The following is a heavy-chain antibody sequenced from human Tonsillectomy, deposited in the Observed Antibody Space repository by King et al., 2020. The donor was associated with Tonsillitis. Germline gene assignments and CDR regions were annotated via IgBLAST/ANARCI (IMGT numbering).Heavy chain of an antibody. Sequence: VQLVESGGGLVQLGGSLRLSCAASGFTVSSNYMSWVRQAPGKGLEWVSIIYSGGSTYYADSVKGRFTISRDNSKNTLYLQMNSLRAEDTAVYYCASRPDTSMIVESLTDYWGQGTLVTVSS. V-gene: IGHV3-66*01. CDR2: IYSGGST. D-gene: IGHD3-22*01. CDR1: GFTVSSNY. J-gene: IGHJ4*02. CDR3: ASRPDTSMIVESLTDY.